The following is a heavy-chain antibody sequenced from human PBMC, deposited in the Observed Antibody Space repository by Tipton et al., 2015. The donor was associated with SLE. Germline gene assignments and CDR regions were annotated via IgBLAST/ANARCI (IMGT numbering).Heavy chain of an antibody. Sequence: LRLSCAVYGGSFSGYYWSWIRQPPGKGLEWIGEINHSGSTYYNPSLKSRVTISVDRSKNQFSLKLSSVTAADTAVYYCAREGYTDGYWGQGTLVTVSS. J-gene: IGHJ4*02. V-gene: IGHV4-34*01. CDR3: AREGYTDGY. D-gene: IGHD5-18*01. CDR1: GGSFSGYY. CDR2: INHSGST.